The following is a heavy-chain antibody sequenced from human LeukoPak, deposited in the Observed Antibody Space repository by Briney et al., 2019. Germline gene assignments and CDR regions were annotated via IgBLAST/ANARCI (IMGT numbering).Heavy chain of an antibody. CDR2: IRQDGGLT. V-gene: IGHV3-7*01. D-gene: IGHD3-10*01. J-gene: IGHJ4*02. Sequence: PGGSLRLSCAASELTFTGYWMNWVRQAPGKGPQWVGNIRQDGGLTHYSDSVKGRFTISRDNAKRSLYLQMNSLRPEDTAVYYCARDGHSSGSFDYWGQGTLVTVSS. CDR1: ELTFTGYW. CDR3: ARDGHSSGSFDY.